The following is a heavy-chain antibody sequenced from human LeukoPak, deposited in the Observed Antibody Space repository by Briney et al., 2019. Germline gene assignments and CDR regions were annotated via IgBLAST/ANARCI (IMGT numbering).Heavy chain of an antibody. Sequence: PGGSLRLSCSASGFIFRTYLMTWVRQAPGKGLEWVANIKQDGSEKYYVDSVKGRFTISRDNAKKSLDLQMNSLIIEYTAVYYCATVGGNWHPHYWGQGTLVTVSS. V-gene: IGHV3-7*02. CDR1: GFIFRTYL. J-gene: IGHJ4*02. CDR2: IKQDGSEK. CDR3: ATVGGNWHPHY. D-gene: IGHD1-26*01.